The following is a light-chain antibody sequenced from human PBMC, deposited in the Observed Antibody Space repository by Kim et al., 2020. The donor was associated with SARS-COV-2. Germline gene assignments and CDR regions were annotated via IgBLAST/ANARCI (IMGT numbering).Light chain of an antibody. CDR1: QSISGSY. CDR2: GAS. V-gene: IGKV3-20*01. Sequence: SPGETDTLSCTARQSISGSYLAWYQQTPGQAPRVLSHGASSRATGIPDRFSGSGYGTDFTLTISRLGPEDCAVYYCQQYGGSPWTFGHGTKVDIK. CDR3: QQYGGSPWT. J-gene: IGKJ1*01.